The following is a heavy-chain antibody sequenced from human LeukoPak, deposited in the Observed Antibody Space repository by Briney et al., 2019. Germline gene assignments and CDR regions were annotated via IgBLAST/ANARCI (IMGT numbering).Heavy chain of an antibody. Sequence: PGGSLRLSCAASGFTFSSYEMNWVRQAPGKGLEWVSYISSSGSTIYYADSVKGRFTISRDNAKNSLYLQMNSPRAEDTAVYYCAREVDSGYYYMDVWGKGPTVTVSS. CDR3: AREVDSGYYYMDV. J-gene: IGHJ6*03. V-gene: IGHV3-48*03. CDR2: ISSSGSTI. D-gene: IGHD5-12*01. CDR1: GFTFSSYE.